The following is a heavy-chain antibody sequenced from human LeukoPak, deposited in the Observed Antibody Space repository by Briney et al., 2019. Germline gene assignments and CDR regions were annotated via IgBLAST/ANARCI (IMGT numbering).Heavy chain of an antibody. CDR2: IYYSGST. J-gene: IGHJ4*02. D-gene: IGHD6-13*01. CDR1: GGSVSSGSYY. Sequence: PSETLSLTCTVSGGSVSSGSYYWSWIRQPPGKELEWIGYIYYSGSTNYNPSLKSRVTISVDTSKNQFSLKLSSVTAADTAVYYCARGLHSSSWEFDYWGQGTLVTVSS. CDR3: ARGLHSSSWEFDY. V-gene: IGHV4-61*01.